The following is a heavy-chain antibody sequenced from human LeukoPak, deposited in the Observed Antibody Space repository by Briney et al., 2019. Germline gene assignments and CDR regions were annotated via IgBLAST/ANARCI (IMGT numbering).Heavy chain of an antibody. V-gene: IGHV3-21*01. Sequence: PGGSLRLSCAVSGFTFSGYSMNWVRQAPGKGLEWVSSISDGSSYTYYADSVKGRFTISRDDAKNSLYLQMNSLRAEDTAMYYCARALYNRGWYPDYFDSWGQGALVTVSS. CDR1: GFTFSGYS. J-gene: IGHJ4*02. D-gene: IGHD6-19*01. CDR3: ARALYNRGWYPDYFDS. CDR2: ISDGSSYT.